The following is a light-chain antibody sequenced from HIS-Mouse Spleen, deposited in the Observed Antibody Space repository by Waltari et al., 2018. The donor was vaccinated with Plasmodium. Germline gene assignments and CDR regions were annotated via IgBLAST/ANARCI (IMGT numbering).Light chain of an antibody. J-gene: IGLJ1*01. CDR1: SSAVGGYTY. CDR3: SSYAGSNNPYV. CDR2: EVS. Sequence: QSALTQPPSASGSPGQSVTISCTGTSSAVGGYTYVSWYQQHPGKAPKLMIYEVSKLPSGVPDRFSGSKSGNTASLTVSGLQAEDEADYYCSSYAGSNNPYVFGTGTKVTVL. V-gene: IGLV2-8*01.